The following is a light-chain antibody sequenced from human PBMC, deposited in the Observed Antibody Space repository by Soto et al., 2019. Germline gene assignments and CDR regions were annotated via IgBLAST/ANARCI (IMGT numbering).Light chain of an antibody. CDR3: QSYDSSLSGYV. Sequence: QAVVTQPPSVSGAPGQRVTISCTGSSSNIGAGYDVHWYQQLPGTAPKLLIYGNSNRPSGVPDRFSGSKSGTSASLAITGLQAEDEADYYCQSYDSSLSGYVFCGGTKLTVL. J-gene: IGLJ2*01. V-gene: IGLV1-40*01. CDR2: GNS. CDR1: SSNIGAGYD.